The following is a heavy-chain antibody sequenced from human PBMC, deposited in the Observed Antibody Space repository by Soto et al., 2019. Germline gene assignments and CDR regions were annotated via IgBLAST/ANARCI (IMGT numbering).Heavy chain of an antibody. D-gene: IGHD6-6*01. V-gene: IGHV3-7*01. CDR3: ARTPRLLDS. CDR2: ISADGSQK. J-gene: IGHJ4*02. CDR1: GFTFSAYW. Sequence: EVQLVESGGGLVQPGGSLRLSCAASGFTFSAYWMNWVRQAPGKGLEWVAYISADGSQKKHVASVEGRFTISRDNAKNSLSLQMNSLRAEDTAVYYCARTPRLLDSWGQGNLVTVSP.